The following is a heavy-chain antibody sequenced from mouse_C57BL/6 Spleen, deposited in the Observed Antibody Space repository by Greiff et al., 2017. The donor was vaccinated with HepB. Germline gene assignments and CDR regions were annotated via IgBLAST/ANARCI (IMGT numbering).Heavy chain of an antibody. Sequence: VQLQQSGPELVKPGASVKISCKASGYAFSSSWMNWVKQRPGKGLEWIGRIYPGDGDTNYNGKFKGKATLTADKSSSTAYMQLSSLTSEDSAVYFCAREGGYYDYEAAYWGQGTLGTVSA. CDR3: AREGGYYDYEAAY. V-gene: IGHV1-82*01. D-gene: IGHD2-4*01. J-gene: IGHJ3*01. CDR1: GYAFSSSW. CDR2: IYPGDGDT.